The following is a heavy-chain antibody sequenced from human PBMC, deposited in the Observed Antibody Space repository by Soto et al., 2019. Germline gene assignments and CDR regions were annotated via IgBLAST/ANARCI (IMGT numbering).Heavy chain of an antibody. J-gene: IGHJ5*02. D-gene: IGHD3-10*01. CDR2: IHHSGST. Sequence: SEKLSLPCAVSGGSFTAYYWSWIRQSPDMRLEWIGEIHHSGSTTYNPSVESRVTISVDTSKRQFSLKLTSVTAADTGVYYCVRGRRGDPWGQGTLVTVSS. CDR3: VRGRRGDP. CDR1: GGSFTAYY. V-gene: IGHV4-34*01.